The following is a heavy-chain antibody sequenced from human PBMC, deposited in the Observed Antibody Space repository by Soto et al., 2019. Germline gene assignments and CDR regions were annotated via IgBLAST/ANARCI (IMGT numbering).Heavy chain of an antibody. CDR3: AGDWGYGSGGGLDY. CDR2: IYSGGST. V-gene: IGHV3-66*01. D-gene: IGHD3-10*01. CDR1: GFTVSSNY. Sequence: EVQLVESGGGLVQPGGSLRLSCAASGFTVSSNYMSWVRQAPGKGLEWVSVIYSGGSTYYADSVKGRFTISRDNSKNTLYLQMNSLGAEDTAVYYCAGDWGYGSGGGLDYWGQGTLVTVSS. J-gene: IGHJ4*02.